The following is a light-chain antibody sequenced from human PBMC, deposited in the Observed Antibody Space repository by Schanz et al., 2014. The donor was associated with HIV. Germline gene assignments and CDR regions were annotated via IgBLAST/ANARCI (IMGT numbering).Light chain of an antibody. J-gene: IGLJ3*02. CDR1: SSNIGAGYD. Sequence: QSVLTQPPSLSGAPGQRVSLSCNGSSSNIGAGYDVHWYQQFPGTAPKLLIFDDDSRPSGVPDRFSGSKSGTSASLAITGLQADDEADYFCSSYTVASTCLFGGGTKLTVL. V-gene: IGLV1-40*01. CDR2: DDD. CDR3: SSYTVASTCL.